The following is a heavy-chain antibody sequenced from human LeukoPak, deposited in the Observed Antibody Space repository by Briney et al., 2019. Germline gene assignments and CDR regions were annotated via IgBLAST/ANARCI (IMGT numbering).Heavy chain of an antibody. D-gene: IGHD5-18*01. Sequence: ASVKVSCKASGGTFSSYAVSWVRQAPGQGLEWMGGIIPIFGTANYAQKFRGRVTITADESTSTAYMELSSLRYTAVYYCARCPGAQGSRDTAMVAPDYGMDVWGQGTTVTVSS. CDR1: GGTFSSYA. CDR3: ARCPGAQGSRDTAMVAPDYGMDV. V-gene: IGHV1-69*13. CDR2: IIPIFGTA. J-gene: IGHJ6*02.